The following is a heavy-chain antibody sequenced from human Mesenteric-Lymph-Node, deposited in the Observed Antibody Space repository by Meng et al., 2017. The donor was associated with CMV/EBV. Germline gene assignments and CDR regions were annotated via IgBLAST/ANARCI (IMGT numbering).Heavy chain of an antibody. CDR3: GRERHAAFDI. J-gene: IGHJ3*02. CDR2: IYYSGST. V-gene: IGHV4-61*01. CDR1: GASVSSGSYY. Sequence: SETLSLTCTVSGASVSSGSYYWGWIRQPPGKGLEWIGYIYYSGSTNYNPSLKSRVTMSLDTSKNQFSLKLSSVTAADTAMYYCGRERHAAFDIWGQGTMVTVSS.